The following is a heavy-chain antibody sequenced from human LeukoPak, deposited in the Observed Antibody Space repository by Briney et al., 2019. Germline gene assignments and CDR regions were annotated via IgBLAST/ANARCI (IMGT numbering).Heavy chain of an antibody. CDR2: IYYSGST. V-gene: IGHV4-59*12. CDR1: GGSISSYY. D-gene: IGHD6-13*01. J-gene: IGHJ5*02. CDR3: ARDIAAADLNWFDP. Sequence: SETLSLTCTVSGGSISSYYWSWIRQPPGKGLEWIGYIYYSGSTNYNPSLKSRVTISVDTSKKQFSLKLSYVTAADTAVYYCARDIAAADLNWFDPWGQGTLVTVSS.